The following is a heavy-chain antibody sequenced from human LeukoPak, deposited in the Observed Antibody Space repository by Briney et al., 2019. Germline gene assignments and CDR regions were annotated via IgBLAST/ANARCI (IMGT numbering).Heavy chain of an antibody. CDR1: GFTFSSYS. CDR3: ARDLSSSSSDGEYYFDY. J-gene: IGHJ4*02. D-gene: IGHD6-6*01. CDR2: ISSSSYI. V-gene: IGHV3-21*01. Sequence: GGSLRLSCAASGFTFSSYSMNWVRQAPGKGLEWVSSISSSSYIYYADSVKGRFTISRDNAKNSLYLQMDSLRAEDTAVYYCARDLSSSSSDGEYYFDYWGQGTLVTVSS.